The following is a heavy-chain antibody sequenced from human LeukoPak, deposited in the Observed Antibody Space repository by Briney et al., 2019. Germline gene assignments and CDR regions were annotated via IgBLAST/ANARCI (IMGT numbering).Heavy chain of an antibody. CDR3: ARVGAAAGGDY. CDR2: IYYSGST. V-gene: IGHV4-39*07. J-gene: IGHJ4*02. Sequence: PSETLSLTCPVSGGSLSSSSYYRGWIRQPPGKGPEWIGSIYYSGSTYYNPSLKSRVTISVDTSKNQFSLKLSSVTAADTAVYYCARVGAAAGGDYWGQGTLVTVSS. CDR1: GGSLSSSSYY. D-gene: IGHD6-13*01.